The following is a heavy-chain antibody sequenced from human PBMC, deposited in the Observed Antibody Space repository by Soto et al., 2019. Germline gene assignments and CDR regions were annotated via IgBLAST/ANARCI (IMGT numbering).Heavy chain of an antibody. V-gene: IGHV3-23*01. CDR3: AKGPDPYGDYYYYMDV. CDR1: GFTFSSYA. D-gene: IGHD4-17*01. Sequence: GGSLRLSCAASGFTFSSYAMSWVRQAPGKGLEWVSAISGSGGSTYYADSVKGRFTISRDNSKNTLYLQMNSLRAEDTAVYYCAKGPDPYGDYYYYMDVWGKGTTVTVSS. CDR2: ISGSGGST. J-gene: IGHJ6*03.